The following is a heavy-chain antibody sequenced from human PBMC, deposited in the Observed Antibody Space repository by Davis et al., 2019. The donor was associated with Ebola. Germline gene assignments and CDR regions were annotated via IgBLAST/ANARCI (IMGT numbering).Heavy chain of an antibody. CDR2: IIPVFRTA. J-gene: IGHJ4*02. D-gene: IGHD2-15*01. V-gene: IGHV1-69*13. Sequence: SVKVSCKASGYTFTSYDINWVRQAPGQGPEWMGGIIPVFRTANYAQKFQGRVTITADESTRTAYMELSGLTSEDTAVYYCAHLGPQRYCSGGGCHGYLDYWGQGTLVIVSS. CDR1: GYTFTSYD. CDR3: AHLGPQRYCSGGGCHGYLDY.